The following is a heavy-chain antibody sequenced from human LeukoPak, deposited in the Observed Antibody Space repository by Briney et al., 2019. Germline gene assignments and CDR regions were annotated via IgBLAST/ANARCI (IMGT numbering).Heavy chain of an antibody. D-gene: IGHD3-10*01. J-gene: IGHJ4*02. CDR3: ARGRQAYYYGSGSYNY. CDR2: INHSGST. Sequence: PSETLSLTCAVYGGSFSGYYWSWIRQPPGKGLEWIGEINHSGSTNYNPSLKSRVTISVDTSKNQFPLKLSSVTAADTAVYYCARGRQAYYYGSGSYNYWGQGTLVTVSS. CDR1: GGSFSGYY. V-gene: IGHV4-34*01.